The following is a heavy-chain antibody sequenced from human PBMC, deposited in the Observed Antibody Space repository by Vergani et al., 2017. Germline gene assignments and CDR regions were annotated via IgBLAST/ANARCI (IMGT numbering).Heavy chain of an antibody. V-gene: IGHV3-23*01. CDR2: ISASGAPT. D-gene: IGHD1-20*01. CDR1: GFSFKDYA. CDR3: ARAYGRYDWFDY. J-gene: IGHJ4*01. Sequence: EVRLLEPGGDLLQSGESLKISCAASGFSFKDYAMSWVRQAPGKGLEWVSGISASGAPTYYADSVKGRVTISRDNSKNTLYLQMNSLRVEDTAVYYCARAYGRYDWFDYWGQRTLVTVSS.